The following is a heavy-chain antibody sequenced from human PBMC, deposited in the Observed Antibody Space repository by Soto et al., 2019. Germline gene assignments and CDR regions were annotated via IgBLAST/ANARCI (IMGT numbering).Heavy chain of an antibody. Sequence: SETLSLTCTVSGGSISSCDYYWSWIRQPPGKGLEWIGYIYYSGSTYYNPSLKSRVTISVDTSKNQFSLKLSSVTAADTAVYYCARDSQPFYFDYWGQGTLVTVSS. J-gene: IGHJ4*02. CDR2: IYYSGST. CDR1: GGSISSCDYY. CDR3: ARDSQPFYFDY. D-gene: IGHD2-2*01. V-gene: IGHV4-30-4*01.